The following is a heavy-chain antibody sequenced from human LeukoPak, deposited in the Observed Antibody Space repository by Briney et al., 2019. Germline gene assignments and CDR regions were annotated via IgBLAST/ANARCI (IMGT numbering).Heavy chain of an antibody. D-gene: IGHD2-2*01. V-gene: IGHV4-61*01. CDR1: GVSVSSGSYY. CDR3: ARDGGHCSSTSCSEIGWFDP. CDR2: IYYSGST. Sequence: TSETLSLTCTVSGVSVSSGSYYWSWIRQPPGKGLEWIGYIYYSGSTNYNPSLKSRVTISVDTSKNQFSLKLSSVTAADTAVYYCARDGGHCSSTSCSEIGWFDPWGQGTLVTVSS. J-gene: IGHJ5*02.